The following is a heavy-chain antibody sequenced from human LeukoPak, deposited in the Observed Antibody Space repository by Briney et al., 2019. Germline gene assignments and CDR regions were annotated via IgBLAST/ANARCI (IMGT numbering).Heavy chain of an antibody. V-gene: IGHV3-53*01. J-gene: IGHJ4*02. D-gene: IGHD4-23*01. CDR3: ARAYYGGNPHQGAVFDY. CDR1: GFIVSFNH. Sequence: GGSLRLSCAASGFIVSFNHMSWVRQAPGKGLEWVSVIYHGGGTYYADSVRGRFTISRDDSKNTLFLQMDSLKVDDTAMYYCARAYYGGNPHQGAVFDYWGRGTLVTVSS. CDR2: IYHGGGT.